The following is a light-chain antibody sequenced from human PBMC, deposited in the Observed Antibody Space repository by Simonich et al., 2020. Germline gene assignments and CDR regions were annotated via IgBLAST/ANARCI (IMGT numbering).Light chain of an antibody. CDR2: EES. J-gene: IGLJ1*01. CDR1: AFPKKY. CDR3: YSTDSSGNHV. V-gene: IGLV3-10*01. Sequence: SYELTQPPSVSVSPGQTARITCSGDAFPKKYAYWYQQKSGQAPVLVIYEESKRPSGIPGRFSGSSSGTMATLTISGAQVEDEADYYCYSTDSSGNHVFGTGTKVTVL.